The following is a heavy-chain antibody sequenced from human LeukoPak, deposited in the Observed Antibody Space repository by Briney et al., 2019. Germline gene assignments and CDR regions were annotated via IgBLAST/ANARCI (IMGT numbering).Heavy chain of an antibody. CDR3: AAVSYCSSTSCYYYYGMDV. CDR1: GYTFTSYA. CDR2: INAGNGNT. J-gene: IGHJ6*02. D-gene: IGHD2-2*01. V-gene: IGHV1-3*01. Sequence: ASVKVSCKASGYTFTSYAMHWVRQAPGQRLEWMGWINAGNGNTKYSQKFQGRVTITRDTSASTAYMELSSLRSEDTAVYYCAAVSYCSSTSCYYYYGMDVWGQGTTVTVSS.